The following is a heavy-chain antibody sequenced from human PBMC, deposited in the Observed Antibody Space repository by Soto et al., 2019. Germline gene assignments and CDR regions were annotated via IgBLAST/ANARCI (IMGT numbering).Heavy chain of an antibody. CDR2: INHSGST. J-gene: IGHJ6*02. Sequence: PSETLSLTCAVYGGSFSGYYWSWIRQPPGKGLEWIGEINHSGSTNYNPSLKSRVTISVDTSKNQFSLKLSSVTAADTAVYYCARAQRIAMEQQLVRDYYYGMDVWGQGTTVT. CDR1: GGSFSGYY. V-gene: IGHV4-34*01. CDR3: ARAQRIAMEQQLVRDYYYGMDV. D-gene: IGHD6-13*01.